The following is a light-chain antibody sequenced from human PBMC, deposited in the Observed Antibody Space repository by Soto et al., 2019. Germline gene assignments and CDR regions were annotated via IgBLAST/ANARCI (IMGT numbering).Light chain of an antibody. Sequence: EIVMTQSPATLSVSPGERDTLSCRASQSVSSNLAWYQQKPGQAPRLLIYDASSRATGIPDRFSGGGSGTDFTLTISRLEPEDFAVYYCQQFSSYPLTFGGGTKVDIK. CDR3: QQFSSYPLT. CDR2: DAS. J-gene: IGKJ4*01. CDR1: QSVSSN. V-gene: IGKV3-20*01.